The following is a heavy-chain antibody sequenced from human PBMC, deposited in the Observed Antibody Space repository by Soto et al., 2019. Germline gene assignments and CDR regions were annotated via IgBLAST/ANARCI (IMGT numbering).Heavy chain of an antibody. CDR3: AREAGSGSYYPEDF. D-gene: IGHD1-26*01. J-gene: IGHJ4*02. V-gene: IGHV1-18*04. CDR1: GYTFTDYA. Sequence: QVQLVQSGAEVKKPGASVKVSCKASGYTFTDYAITWVRQAPGQGLEGMGWISAYNGDTDYAQKFQGRVTMTTDTSTSTAYMELRSLSSDDTAVYYCAREAGSGSYYPEDFWGQGTLVTVSS. CDR2: ISAYNGDT.